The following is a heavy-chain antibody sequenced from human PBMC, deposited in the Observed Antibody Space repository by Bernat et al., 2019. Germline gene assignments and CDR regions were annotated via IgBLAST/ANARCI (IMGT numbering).Heavy chain of an antibody. V-gene: IGHV3-33*01. D-gene: IGHD3-10*01. Sequence: QVQLVESGGGVVQPGRSLRLSCAASGFTFSSYGMHWVRQAPGKVLEWVAVIWYDGSNKYYADSVKGRFTISRDNSKNTLYLQMNSLRAEDTAVYYCAREARDYGSGEGPRGVAQRGYGMDVWGQGTTVTVSS. CDR3: AREARDYGSGEGPRGVAQRGYGMDV. CDR2: IWYDGSNK. J-gene: IGHJ6*02. CDR1: GFTFSSYG.